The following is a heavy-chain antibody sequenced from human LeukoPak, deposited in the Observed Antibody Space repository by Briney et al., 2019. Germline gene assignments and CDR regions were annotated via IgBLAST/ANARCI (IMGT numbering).Heavy chain of an antibody. CDR2: IWYDGSNK. V-gene: IGHV3-33*01. D-gene: IGHD3/OR15-3a*01. CDR1: GFTFSSYG. CDR3: ARGSQDSAYYFDY. Sequence: PGGSLRLSCAASGFTFSSYGMHWVRQAPGKGLEWVAVIWYDGSNKYYADSVKGRLTISRDNSKNTLYLQMNSLRAEDTAVYYCARGSQDSAYYFDYWGQGTLVTVSS. J-gene: IGHJ4*02.